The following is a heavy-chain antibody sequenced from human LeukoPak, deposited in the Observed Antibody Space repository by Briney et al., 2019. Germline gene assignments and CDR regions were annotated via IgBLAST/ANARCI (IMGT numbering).Heavy chain of an antibody. V-gene: IGHV4-30-4*01. J-gene: IGHJ3*02. D-gene: IGHD2-2*01. CDR1: GGSISSGDYY. CDR3: ARVGCSSTSCYSDAFDI. Sequence: PSETLSLTCIVSGGSISSGDYYWSWIRQPPGKGLEWIGYIYYSGSTYYNPSLKSRVTISVDTSKNQFSLKLSSVTAADTAVYYCARVGCSSTSCYSDAFDIWGQGTMVTVSS. CDR2: IYYSGST.